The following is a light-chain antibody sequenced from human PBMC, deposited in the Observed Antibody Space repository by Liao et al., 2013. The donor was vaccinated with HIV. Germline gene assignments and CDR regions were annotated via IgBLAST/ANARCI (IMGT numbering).Light chain of an antibody. CDR3: LTWDNNHYV. J-gene: IGLJ1*01. V-gene: IGLV3-1*01. CDR1: NLGQKY. CDR2: QDK. Sequence: SYELTQPPSVSVSPGQTASITCSGDNLGQKYVCWYQQKPGQSPVLLIFQDKKRPSGIPERFSGSNSGNTATLTISGTQAMDEADYYCLTWDNNHYVFGPGTKVTVL.